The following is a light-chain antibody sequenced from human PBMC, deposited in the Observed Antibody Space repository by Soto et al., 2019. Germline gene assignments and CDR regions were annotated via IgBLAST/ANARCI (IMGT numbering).Light chain of an antibody. J-gene: IGLJ2*01. Sequence: QSVLTQPPSVSGAPGQRVTISCTGSSSNIGAGYDVHWYQQLPGRAPKLLIYGNTNRPSGVPDRFSGSKSGTSASXAITGXXAEDEADYYCLSFDSSLSVVFGGGTKLTVL. CDR2: GNT. CDR3: LSFDSSLSVV. V-gene: IGLV1-40*01. CDR1: SSNIGAGYD.